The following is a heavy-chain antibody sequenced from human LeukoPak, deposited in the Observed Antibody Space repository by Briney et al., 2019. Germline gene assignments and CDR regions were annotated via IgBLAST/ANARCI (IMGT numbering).Heavy chain of an antibody. J-gene: IGHJ4*02. CDR3: ARVRDYGGIGEDY. CDR2: ISAYNGNT. Sequence: GASVKVSCKASGYTFTNYGISWVRQAPGQGLECMGWISAYNGNTSYAQRFQGRVTMTTDTSTSTAYMELRSLRSDDTAVYYCARVRDYGGIGEDYWGQGTLVTVSS. D-gene: IGHD3-16*01. V-gene: IGHV1-18*01. CDR1: GYTFTNYG.